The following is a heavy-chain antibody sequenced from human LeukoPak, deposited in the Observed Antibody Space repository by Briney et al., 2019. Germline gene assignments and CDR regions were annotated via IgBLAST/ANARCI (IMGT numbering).Heavy chain of an antibody. J-gene: IGHJ4*02. Sequence: SETLSLTCGVSGGSISSTNWWTWVRPPPGEGLEWIGEVHLSGRTNYNPSLESRVTMSVDMSENHISLKLTSVTAADTAVYYCAREGGPYRPLDYSGQGTLVTVSS. V-gene: IGHV4-4*02. CDR3: AREGGPYRPLDY. CDR1: GGSISSTNW. CDR2: VHLSGRT.